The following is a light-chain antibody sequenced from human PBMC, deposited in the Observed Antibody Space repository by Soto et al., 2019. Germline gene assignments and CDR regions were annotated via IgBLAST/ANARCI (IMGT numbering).Light chain of an antibody. J-gene: IGLJ2*01. V-gene: IGLV1-44*01. CDR1: SSNVGSNF. Sequence: QSVLTQPPSASGTPGQWVTISCSGSSSNVGSNFVNSYQHLQGRDPQLLIHSDNRQPSGGPARFSGSKSGASASLAISGLQSEDEADYYCAAWYDSLNGPLFGGGTKLTVL. CDR2: SDN. CDR3: AAWYDSLNGPL.